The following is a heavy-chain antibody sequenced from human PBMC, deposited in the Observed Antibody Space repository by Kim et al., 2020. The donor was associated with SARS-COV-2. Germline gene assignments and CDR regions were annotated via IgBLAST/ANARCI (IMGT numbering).Heavy chain of an antibody. CDR3: ARINVDTDYYFDY. J-gene: IGHJ4*02. Sequence: YNPALKSRVTFSVDTSKNQFSLKLSAVTAANTAVYYCARINVDTDYYFDYWGQGTLVTVSS. D-gene: IGHD5-18*01. V-gene: IGHV4-39*01.